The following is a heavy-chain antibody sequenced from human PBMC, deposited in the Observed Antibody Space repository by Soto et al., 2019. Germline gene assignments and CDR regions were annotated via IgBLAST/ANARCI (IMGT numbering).Heavy chain of an antibody. CDR2: IWYDGSNK. CDR3: ARGEAARKSYYGMDV. D-gene: IGHD6-6*01. CDR1: GFTFSSYG. J-gene: IGHJ6*02. Sequence: GGSLRLSCAASGFTFSSYGMHWVRQAPGKGLEWVAVIWYDGSNKYYADSVKGRFTISRGNSKNTLYLQMNSLRAEDTAVYYCARGEAARKSYYGMDVWGQGTTVTVSS. V-gene: IGHV3-33*01.